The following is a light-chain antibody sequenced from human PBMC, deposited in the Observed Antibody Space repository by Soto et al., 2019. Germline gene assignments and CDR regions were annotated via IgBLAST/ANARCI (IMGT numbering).Light chain of an antibody. CDR3: QHYNSYSEA. V-gene: IGKV1-5*03. CDR2: KAS. J-gene: IGKJ1*01. CDR1: QTISSW. Sequence: DIQMPQSPSTMSGSVGERVPITCRASQTISSWLAWYQQKPGKAHKLLIYKASTLKSGVPSRFSGSGSGTEFTLTISSLQPDDFATYYCQHYNSYSEAVGQGNKVDI.